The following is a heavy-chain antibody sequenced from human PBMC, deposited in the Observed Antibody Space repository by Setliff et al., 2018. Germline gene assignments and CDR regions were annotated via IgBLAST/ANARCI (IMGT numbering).Heavy chain of an antibody. CDR1: GFTVSSNY. J-gene: IGHJ4*02. CDR3: ARERYFWSGYHN. V-gene: IGHV3-66*01. Sequence: PGGSLRLSSAASGFTVSSNYMSWVRQAPGKGLEWVSVIYSGGSTYYADSVKGRFTISRDNSKNTLYLQMNSLRAEDTAVYYCARERYFWSGYHNWGQGTLVTVSS. CDR2: IYSGGST. D-gene: IGHD3-3*01.